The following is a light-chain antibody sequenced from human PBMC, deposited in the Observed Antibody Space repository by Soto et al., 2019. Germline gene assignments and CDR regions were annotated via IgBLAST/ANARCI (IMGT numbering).Light chain of an antibody. Sequence: QSLLTQPASVPGSPGQSITISCTGTSSDVGGYNYVSWYQHHPGKAPKLMIYDVSNRPSGVSNRFSGSKSGNTASLSISGLQPEDEADYYCSSYRTSNTRQIVCGTGTKVTVL. CDR3: SSYRTSNTRQIV. CDR2: DVS. CDR1: SSDVGGYNY. J-gene: IGLJ1*01. V-gene: IGLV2-14*03.